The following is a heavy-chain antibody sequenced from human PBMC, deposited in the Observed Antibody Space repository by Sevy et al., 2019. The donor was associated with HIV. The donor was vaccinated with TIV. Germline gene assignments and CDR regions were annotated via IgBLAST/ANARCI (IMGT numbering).Heavy chain of an antibody. V-gene: IGHV3-23*01. D-gene: IGHD3-9*01. CDR3: AQHTGEPYYFEI. J-gene: IGHJ4*02. Sequence: GGSLRLSCTASGFTFNNYAMTWVRQAPGKGLEWVSSIRGRNNVTIYAESVRGRFTLSRDISKNTLYLQMNSLRVEDTAVYYCAQHTGEPYYFEIWGQGTLVTVSS. CDR1: GFTFNNYA. CDR2: IRGRNNVT.